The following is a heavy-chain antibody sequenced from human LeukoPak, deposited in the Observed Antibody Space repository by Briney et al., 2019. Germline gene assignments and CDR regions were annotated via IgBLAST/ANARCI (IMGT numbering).Heavy chain of an antibody. J-gene: IGHJ4*02. CDR2: ISGIGSGGST. CDR3: AKDPNEPHIPDYYDSSGGIY. CDR1: GFTFSSCA. D-gene: IGHD3-22*01. Sequence: GGSLRLSCAASGFTFSSCAMSWVRQAPGKGLEWVSVISGIGSGGSTYYADSVKGRFTISRDNSKNTLYLQMNSLRPGDTAVYYCAKDPNEPHIPDYYDSSGGIYWGQGTLVTVSS. V-gene: IGHV3-23*01.